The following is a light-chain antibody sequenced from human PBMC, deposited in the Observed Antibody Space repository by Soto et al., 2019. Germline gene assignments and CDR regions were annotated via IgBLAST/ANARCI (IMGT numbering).Light chain of an antibody. CDR2: GNH. Sequence: QSVVRQLPSVSGAKGQTVVISCSGCSSKIGPPYNVTWYLQLPGTDPKLLIYGNHNRPSGVPDRCSDSKSGASASLAITGLQAEDEADYYCQSYDSSLSGYGFGTGTKVTGL. CDR3: QSYDSSLSGYG. CDR1: SSKIGPPYN. V-gene: IGLV1-40*03. J-gene: IGLJ1*01.